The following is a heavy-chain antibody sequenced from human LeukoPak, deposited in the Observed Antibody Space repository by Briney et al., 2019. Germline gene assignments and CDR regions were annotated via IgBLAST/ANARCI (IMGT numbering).Heavy chain of an antibody. Sequence: ASETLSLTCTVSGGSVSGGSISSTTHHWGWIRQPPGKGLEWIGSIYYTGSTYHNPSLKSRVTMSVDTSKSQVSLSLNSVTAADTAMYYCARGFWTGYFDAYDIWGQGTMVTASA. V-gene: IGHV4-39*01. CDR1: GGSVSGGSISSTTHH. CDR3: ARGFWTGYFDAYDI. CDR2: IYYTGST. J-gene: IGHJ3*02. D-gene: IGHD3/OR15-3a*01.